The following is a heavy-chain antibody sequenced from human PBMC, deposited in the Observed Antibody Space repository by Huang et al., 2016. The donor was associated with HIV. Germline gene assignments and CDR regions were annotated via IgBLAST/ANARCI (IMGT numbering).Heavy chain of an antibody. V-gene: IGHV1-69*13. J-gene: IGHJ4*02. CDR3: ARGVGNSNRGFDI. CDR1: GGTVSSFS. D-gene: IGHD5-18*01. CDR2: IIPSHDTT. Sequence: QVQLVQSGAEMKKSGSSVKVSCKASGGTVSSFSFTWVRQAPGHGLEWMGGIIPSHDTTDRAQKFRGRVTLTADESTNTAFMELGGLTSQDTAVYYCARGVGNSNRGFDIWGQGTLVTVS.